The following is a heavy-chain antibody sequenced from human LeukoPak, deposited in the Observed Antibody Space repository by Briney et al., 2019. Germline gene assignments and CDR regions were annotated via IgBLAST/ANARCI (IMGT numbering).Heavy chain of an antibody. V-gene: IGHV3-9*01. D-gene: IGHD3-10*01. J-gene: IGHJ6*02. Sequence: PGGSLRLSCAASGFTFDGYAMHWVRQAPGKGLEWVSGISWNSGSIDYTDSVRGRFTISRDNAKNSLDLQMNSLRAEDTALYYCAKGYGLTTKYGMDVWGQGTTVTVSS. CDR3: AKGYGLTTKYGMDV. CDR1: GFTFDGYA. CDR2: ISWNSGSI.